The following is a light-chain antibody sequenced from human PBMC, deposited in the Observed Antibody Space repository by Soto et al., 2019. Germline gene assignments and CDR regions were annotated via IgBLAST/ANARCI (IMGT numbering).Light chain of an antibody. CDR2: GAS. Sequence: EIFVAHSPSALSGSPGERSTVSCRASQSVSINLAWYQQKPGQAPRLLIYGASNRATGIPARFSGSGSGTEFTITISSMKSEDFAVYYCKKYNKWTKWTFGQGTNV. CDR3: KKYNKWTKWT. CDR1: QSVSIN. V-gene: IGKV3-15*01. J-gene: IGKJ1*01.